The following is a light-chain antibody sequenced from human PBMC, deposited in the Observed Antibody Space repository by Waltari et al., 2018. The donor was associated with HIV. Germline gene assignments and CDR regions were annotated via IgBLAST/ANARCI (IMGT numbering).Light chain of an antibody. CDR1: QSISSW. Sequence: DIQMTQSPSTLSASVGDRVTITCRASQSISSWLAWYQQKPGKAPKLLIYKASSLESGVPSRVSGSGSGTEFTLTISSLQPDDFATDYCQQYNSYSGTFGQGTKVEIK. J-gene: IGKJ1*01. CDR2: KAS. V-gene: IGKV1-5*03. CDR3: QQYNSYSGT.